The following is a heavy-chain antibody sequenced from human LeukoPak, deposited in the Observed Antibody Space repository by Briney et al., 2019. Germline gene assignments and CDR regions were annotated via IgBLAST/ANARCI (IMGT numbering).Heavy chain of an antibody. CDR2: IYYSGST. V-gene: IGHV4-39*01. CDR1: GGSISSSSYY. D-gene: IGHD4-17*01. Sequence: SETLSLTCTVSGGSISSSSYYWDWIRQPPGKGLEWIGSIYYSGSTYYNPSLKSRVTISVDTSKKQLSLKLSSVTAADTAVYYCARQDDYDFDYWGQGTLVTVSS. CDR3: ARQDDYDFDY. J-gene: IGHJ4*02.